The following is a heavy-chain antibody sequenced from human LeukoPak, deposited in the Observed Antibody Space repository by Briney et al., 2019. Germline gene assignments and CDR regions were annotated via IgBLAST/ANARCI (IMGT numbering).Heavy chain of an antibody. V-gene: IGHV3-23*01. Sequence: GGSLRLSCAASGFTFSSYAMSWVRQAPGKGLEWVSAISRSGGSTYYADSVKGRFTISRDNSKNTLYLQMNSLRAEDTAVYYCAKDLSSRPYYYYYYMDVWGKGTTVTVSS. CDR3: AKDLSSRPYYYYYYMDV. J-gene: IGHJ6*03. D-gene: IGHD6-13*01. CDR1: GFTFSSYA. CDR2: ISRSGGST.